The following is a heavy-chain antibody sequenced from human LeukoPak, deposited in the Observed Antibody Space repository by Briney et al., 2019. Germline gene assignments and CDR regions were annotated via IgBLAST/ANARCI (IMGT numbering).Heavy chain of an antibody. CDR1: GGSISSYY. CDR3: ARGPYHYFDY. CDR2: IYYSGST. Sequence: SETLSLTCTVSGGSISSYYWGWIRQPPGKGLEWIGSIYYSGSTYYNPSLKSRVTISVDTSKNQFSLKLSSVTAADTAVYYCARGPYHYFDYWGQGTLVTVSS. V-gene: IGHV4-39*07. J-gene: IGHJ4*02.